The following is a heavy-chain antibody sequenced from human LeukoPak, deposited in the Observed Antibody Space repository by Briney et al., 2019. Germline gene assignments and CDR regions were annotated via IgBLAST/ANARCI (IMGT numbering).Heavy chain of an antibody. D-gene: IGHD3-10*01. CDR2: ISGSGGST. V-gene: IGHV3-23*01. Sequence: PGGSLRLSCAASGFTFSSYGMSWVRQDPGKGLEWVSGISGSGGSTYYADSVKGRFTISRDNSKNTRYLQMNSLRAEDTAVYYCARRMSGSGNYYFEYWGQGTLVTVSS. CDR3: ARRMSGSGNYYFEY. CDR1: GFTFSSYG. J-gene: IGHJ4*02.